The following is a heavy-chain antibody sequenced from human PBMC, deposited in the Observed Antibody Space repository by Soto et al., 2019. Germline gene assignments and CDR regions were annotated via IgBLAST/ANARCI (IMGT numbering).Heavy chain of an antibody. Sequence: GGSLRLSCAASGFTFSSSAMGWVRQAPGKGLEWVSGISSGDDSTFYADSVKGRFTISRDKSKNTLYLQMSSLRAEDTAVYFCAKVLTFYDILTGYFDYWGQGARVTAPQ. CDR1: GFTFSSSA. V-gene: IGHV3-23*01. CDR2: ISSGDDST. J-gene: IGHJ4*02. D-gene: IGHD3-9*01. CDR3: AKVLTFYDILTGYFDY.